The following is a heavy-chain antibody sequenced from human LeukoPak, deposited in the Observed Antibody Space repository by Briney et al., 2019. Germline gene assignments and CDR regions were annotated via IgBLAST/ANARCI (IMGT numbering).Heavy chain of an antibody. Sequence: PGGSLRLSCAASGFTFSSYAMSWARQAPGKGLEWVSAISGSGGSTYYADSVKGRFTISRDNSKNTLYLQMNSLRAEDTAVYYCATYIPYTDVFDIWGQGTMVTVSS. V-gene: IGHV3-23*01. D-gene: IGHD2-2*02. CDR3: ATYIPYTDVFDI. CDR1: GFTFSSYA. CDR2: ISGSGGST. J-gene: IGHJ3*02.